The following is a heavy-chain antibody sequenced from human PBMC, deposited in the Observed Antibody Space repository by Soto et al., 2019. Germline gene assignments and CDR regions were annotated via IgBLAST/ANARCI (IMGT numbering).Heavy chain of an antibody. CDR3: ARDRGIAVAGTFFLDY. CDR1: GFTFSSYG. Sequence: GGSLRLSCAASGFTFSSYGMHWVRQAPGKGLEWVAVIWYDGSNKYYADSAKGRFTISRDNSKNTLYLQMNSLRAEDTAVYYCARDRGIAVAGTFFLDYWGQGTLVTVSS. V-gene: IGHV3-33*01. CDR2: IWYDGSNK. J-gene: IGHJ4*02. D-gene: IGHD6-19*01.